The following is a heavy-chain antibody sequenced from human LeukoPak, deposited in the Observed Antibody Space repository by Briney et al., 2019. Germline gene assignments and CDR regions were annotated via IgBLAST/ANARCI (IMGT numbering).Heavy chain of an antibody. CDR1: GFTFDDYG. CDR3: AKDSGSGSWIGFGAFDI. D-gene: IGHD3-10*01. CDR2: INWNGGST. V-gene: IGHV3-20*04. Sequence: GGSLRLSCAASGFTFDDYGMSWVRQAPGKGLEWVSGINWNGGSTGYADSVKGRFTISRDNAKNSLYLQMNSLRAEDMALYYCAKDSGSGSWIGFGAFDIWGQGTMVTVSS. J-gene: IGHJ3*02.